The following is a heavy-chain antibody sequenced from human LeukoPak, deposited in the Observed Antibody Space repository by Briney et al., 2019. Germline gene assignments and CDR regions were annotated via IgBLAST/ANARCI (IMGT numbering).Heavy chain of an antibody. D-gene: IGHD3-22*01. Sequence: GASVKVSCKASGGTFSSYAISWVRQAPGQGLEWMGGIIPIFGTANYAQKFQGRVTITADKSTSTAYMELSRLRSDDTAVYYCARGYDSSVVEAAFDYWGQGTLVTVSS. CDR3: ARGYDSSVVEAAFDY. CDR2: IIPIFGTA. J-gene: IGHJ4*02. CDR1: GGTFSSYA. V-gene: IGHV1-69*06.